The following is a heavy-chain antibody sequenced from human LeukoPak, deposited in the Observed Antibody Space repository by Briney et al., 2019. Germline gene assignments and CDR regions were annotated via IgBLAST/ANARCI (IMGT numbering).Heavy chain of an antibody. CDR2: INPYSGDS. CDR1: GYTFTGYY. V-gene: IGHV1-2*02. Sequence: GASVKVSCKASGYTFTGYYINWVRQAPGQGLEWMGWINPYSGDSNYAQKFQGRVTMTRATSISTAYMELSSLRSEDTAVYYCARGDIVVVPAGVRGGYYYYYYMDVWGKGTTVTVSS. D-gene: IGHD2-2*01. J-gene: IGHJ6*03. CDR3: ARGDIVVVPAGVRGGYYYYYYMDV.